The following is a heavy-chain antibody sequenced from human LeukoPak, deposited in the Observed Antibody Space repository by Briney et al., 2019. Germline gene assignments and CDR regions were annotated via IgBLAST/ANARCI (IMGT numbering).Heavy chain of an antibody. CDR3: ARNGMAARTEDDYYYYYMDV. V-gene: IGHV5-51*01. D-gene: IGHD6-6*01. J-gene: IGHJ6*03. Sequence: GESLKISCKGSGYSFTSYWIGWVRQMPGKGLEWVGVIYPGDSDNRYSPTFQGQFTISANKSISIAYLQWSSLKASDTAVYYCARNGMAARTEDDYYYYYMDVWGKGTTVTVSS. CDR1: GYSFTSYW. CDR2: IYPGDSDN.